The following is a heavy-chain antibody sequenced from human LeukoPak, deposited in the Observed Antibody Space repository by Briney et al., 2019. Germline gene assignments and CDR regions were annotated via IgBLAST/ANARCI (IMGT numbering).Heavy chain of an antibody. V-gene: IGHV4-39*01. D-gene: IGHD6-19*01. CDR1: GSSISNSRYY. CDR3: ATNSSGWVFDY. CDR2: IYYSGST. Sequence: SETLSLTCTASGSSISNSRYYWGWIRQPPGKGLEWIGSIYYSGSTHYTPSLKSRVTISVDTSKNQFSLKLSSVTAADTAVYYCATNSSGWVFDYWGQGTQVTVSS. J-gene: IGHJ4*02.